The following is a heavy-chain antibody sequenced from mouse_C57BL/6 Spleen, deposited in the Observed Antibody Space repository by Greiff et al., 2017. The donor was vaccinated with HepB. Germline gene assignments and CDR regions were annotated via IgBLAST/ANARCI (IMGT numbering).Heavy chain of an antibody. D-gene: IGHD2-4*01. J-gene: IGHJ4*01. V-gene: IGHV1-5*01. CDR1: GYTFTSYW. Sequence: EVQLQQSGTVLARPGASVKMSCKTSGYTFTSYWMHWVKQRPGQGLEWIGAIYPGNSDTSYNQKFKGKAKLTAVTSASTAYMELSSLTNEDSAVYYCTRVITTGGYYAMDYWGQGTSGTVSS. CDR3: TRVITTGGYYAMDY. CDR2: IYPGNSDT.